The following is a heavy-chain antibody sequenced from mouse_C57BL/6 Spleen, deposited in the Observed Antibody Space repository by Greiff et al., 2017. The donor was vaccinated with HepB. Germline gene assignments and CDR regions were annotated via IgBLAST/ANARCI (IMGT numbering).Heavy chain of an antibody. J-gene: IGHJ2*01. Sequence: DVQLQESGPGLVKPSQSLSLTCSVTGYSITSGYYWNWIRQFPGNKLEWMGYISYDGSNNYNPSLKNRISITRDTSKNQFFLKLNSVTTEDTATYYCARGGPAYYFDYWGQGTTLTVSS. CDR3: ARGGPAYYFDY. D-gene: IGHD3-3*01. CDR2: ISYDGSN. V-gene: IGHV3-6*01. CDR1: GYSITSGYY.